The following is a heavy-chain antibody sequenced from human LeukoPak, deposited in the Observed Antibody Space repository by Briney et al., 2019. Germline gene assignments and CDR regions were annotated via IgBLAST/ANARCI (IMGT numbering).Heavy chain of an antibody. J-gene: IGHJ6*03. CDR3: AGAAGLDYYYYMDV. CDR2: ISSSSSYI. Sequence: PSESLTLSCAASGFSFSSYSLNWVRQAPGKGLEWVSSISSSSSYIYYADSVKGRFTISRDNANNSLYLQMNSLRAEDTAVYYCAGAAGLDYYYYMDVWGKGTTVTVSS. V-gene: IGHV3-21*01. D-gene: IGHD6-13*01. CDR1: GFSFSSYS.